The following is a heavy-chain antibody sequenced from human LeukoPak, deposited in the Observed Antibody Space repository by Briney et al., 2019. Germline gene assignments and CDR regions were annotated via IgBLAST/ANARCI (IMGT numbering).Heavy chain of an antibody. J-gene: IGHJ4*02. CDR1: GFTSSNYA. CDR3: ARLWPAATSSRFDY. V-gene: IGHV3-23*01. D-gene: IGHD3/OR15-3a*01. CDR2: IGDTT. Sequence: GGSLRLSCAASGFTSSNYAMSWVRQAPGKGLEWVSTIGDTTYYADSVKGRFTISRDNSKNTLYLQMKSLRAEDTAVYYCARLWPAATSSRFDYWGQGTLVTVSS.